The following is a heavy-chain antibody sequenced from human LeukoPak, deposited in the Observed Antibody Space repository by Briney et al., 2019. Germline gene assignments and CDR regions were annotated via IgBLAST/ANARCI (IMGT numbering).Heavy chain of an antibody. Sequence: GGSLRLSCAASGFTFSDYYMNWIRQAPGKGLEWVSYISTSGSTIYYADSVKGRFTISRDNAKNSLYLQMNSLRAEDTAVYYCARDVYGDYAIDYWGQGTLVTVSS. V-gene: IGHV3-11*04. J-gene: IGHJ4*02. CDR3: ARDVYGDYAIDY. CDR1: GFTFSDYY. CDR2: ISTSGSTI. D-gene: IGHD4-17*01.